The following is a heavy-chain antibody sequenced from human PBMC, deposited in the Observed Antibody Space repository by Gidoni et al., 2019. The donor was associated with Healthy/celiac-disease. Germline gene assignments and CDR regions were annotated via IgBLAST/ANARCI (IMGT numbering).Heavy chain of an antibody. V-gene: IGHV4-59*01. Sequence: QVQLQESGPGLVKPSETLSLTCTVSGGSISSYYWSWIRQPPGKGLEWIGYIYYSGSTNYNPSLKSRVTISVDTSKNQFSLKLSSVTAADTAVYYCARVFGSYYMDVWGKGTTVTVSS. CDR1: GGSISSYY. D-gene: IGHD3-10*01. CDR3: ARVFGSYYMDV. J-gene: IGHJ6*03. CDR2: IYYSGST.